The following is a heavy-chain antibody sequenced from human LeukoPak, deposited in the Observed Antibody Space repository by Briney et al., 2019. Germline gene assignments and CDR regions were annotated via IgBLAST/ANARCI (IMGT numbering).Heavy chain of an antibody. J-gene: IGHJ4*02. CDR2: INPNSGGT. D-gene: IGHD5-18*01. Sequence: ASVKVSCKASGYTFTGYYMHWVRQAPGQGLEWMGWINPNSGGTNYAQEFQGRVTMTRDTSISTAYMELSRLRSDDTAVYYCARGGNLRGYSYGYDYWGQGTLVTVSS. V-gene: IGHV1-2*02. CDR1: GYTFTGYY. CDR3: ARGGNLRGYSYGYDY.